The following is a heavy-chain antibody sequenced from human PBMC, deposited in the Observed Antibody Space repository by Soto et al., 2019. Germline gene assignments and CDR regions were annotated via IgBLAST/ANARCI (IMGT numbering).Heavy chain of an antibody. CDR3: AQLANQEYFSYYYDSSGYLNNWFDP. V-gene: IGHV2-5*01. CDR1: GFSLSTSGVG. D-gene: IGHD3-22*01. CDR2: IYWNDDK. J-gene: IGHJ5*02. Sequence: SGPTLVNPTPTLTLTCTFSGFSLSTSGVGADWIRQPPGKALEWLALIYWNDDKRYSPSLKSRLTITKDTSKNQVVLTMTNMDPVDTATYYCAQLANQEYFSYYYDSSGYLNNWFDPWGQGTQVTVSS.